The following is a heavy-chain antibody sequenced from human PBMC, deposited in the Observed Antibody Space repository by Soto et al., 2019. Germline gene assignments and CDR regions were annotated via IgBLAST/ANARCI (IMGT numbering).Heavy chain of an antibody. CDR2: ISYDGGDK. V-gene: IGHV3-30-3*01. J-gene: IGHJ3*02. CDR1: GFTFSSYA. D-gene: IGHD1-7*01. Sequence: GGSLRLSCAASGFTFSSYAMHWVRQTPGKGLEWVAVISYDGGDKYYADSVKGRFTISRDNSKNTLYLQMNSLRAEDTSVYYCAGTRSGPDAFDIWGQGTMVTVSS. CDR3: AGTRSGPDAFDI.